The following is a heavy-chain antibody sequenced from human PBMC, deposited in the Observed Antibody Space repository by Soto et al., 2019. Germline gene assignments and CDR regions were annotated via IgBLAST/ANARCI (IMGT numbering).Heavy chain of an antibody. J-gene: IGHJ6*02. V-gene: IGHV4-38-2*01. CDR2: IYHSGST. Sequence: SETLSLTCAVAAYSISSSYYWGWILHPPGKGLEWVGSIYHSGSTYYNPSLKSRVNISVDTSKNQFSLKLSSVTAADTAVYYCARAVGSSWPLSLFHYYYYRMDVWGQGTTVTVSS. D-gene: IGHD6-13*01. CDR3: ARAVGSSWPLSLFHYYYYRMDV. CDR1: AYSISSSYY.